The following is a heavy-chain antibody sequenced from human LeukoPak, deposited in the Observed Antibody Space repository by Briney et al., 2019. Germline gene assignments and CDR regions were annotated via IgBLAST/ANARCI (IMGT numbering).Heavy chain of an antibody. CDR1: GDSISSGNY. CDR3: ARDPRPRGGWFYFDY. CDR2: IYQSGIT. V-gene: IGHV4-4*02. Sequence: SGALSLTCGVSGDSISSGNYWNWVRQPPGKGLEWIGDIYQSGITNYNPSLKSRVTMSVDKSKNEFSLKLDSVTAADTAVYYCARDPRPRGGWFYFDYWGQGILVTVSS. D-gene: IGHD6-19*01. J-gene: IGHJ4*02.